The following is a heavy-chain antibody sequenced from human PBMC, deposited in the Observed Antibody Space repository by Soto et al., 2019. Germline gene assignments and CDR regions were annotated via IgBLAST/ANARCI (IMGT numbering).Heavy chain of an antibody. Sequence: QLQLQESGSGLVKPSQTLSLACAVSGGSISCGGYSWSWIRQPPGKGLEWIGYIYHSGSTYYNPSLKSRVTISVDRSKNQFSLKLSSVTAADTAVYYCARAGGLGAVAVYYLGQGTLVTVSS. J-gene: IGHJ4*02. D-gene: IGHD6-19*01. CDR2: IYHSGST. V-gene: IGHV4-30-2*01. CDR3: ARAGGLGAVAVYY. CDR1: GGSISCGGYS.